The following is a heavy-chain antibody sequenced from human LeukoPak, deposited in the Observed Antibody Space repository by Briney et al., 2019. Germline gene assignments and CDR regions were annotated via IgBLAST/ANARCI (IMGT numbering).Heavy chain of an antibody. CDR3: ARATVVVPAAMPFDY. V-gene: IGHV4-61*02. CDR2: IYTSGSN. CDR1: GGSISSGSYD. Sequence: PSQTLSLTCTVSGGSISSGSYDWSWIRQPAGKGLEWIGRIYTSGSNNYNPSLKSRVTISVDTSKNKFSLKLSSVTAADTAVYYCARATVVVPAAMPFDYWGQGTLVTVSS. J-gene: IGHJ4*02. D-gene: IGHD2-2*01.